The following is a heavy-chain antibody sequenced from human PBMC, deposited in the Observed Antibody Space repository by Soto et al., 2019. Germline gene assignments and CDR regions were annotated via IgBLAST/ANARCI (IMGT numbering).Heavy chain of an antibody. J-gene: IGHJ6*02. Sequence: SETLSLTCTVSGGSISSGDYYWSWIRQPPGKGLEWIGYIYYSGSTYYNPSLKSRVTISVDTSKNQFSLKLSSVTVADTAVYYCARDQYYYDSSGYSPLGYGMDVWGQGTTVTVSS. V-gene: IGHV4-30-4*01. CDR3: ARDQYYYDSSGYSPLGYGMDV. D-gene: IGHD3-22*01. CDR1: GGSISSGDYY. CDR2: IYYSGST.